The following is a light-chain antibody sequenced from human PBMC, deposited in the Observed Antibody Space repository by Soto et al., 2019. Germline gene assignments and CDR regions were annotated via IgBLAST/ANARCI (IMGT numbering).Light chain of an antibody. V-gene: IGKV1-5*01. CDR1: QTISVS. CDR3: QHYDKYST. CDR2: DAS. Sequence: IQMTQSPSTLSASVGDTVTITCRASQTISVSLAWYQQKPGKAPNLLIYDASTLQGGVPSRFSGSGSGTEFTLTVTSLQPEAFATYFCQHYDKYSTFGHGTKVDIK. J-gene: IGKJ1*01.